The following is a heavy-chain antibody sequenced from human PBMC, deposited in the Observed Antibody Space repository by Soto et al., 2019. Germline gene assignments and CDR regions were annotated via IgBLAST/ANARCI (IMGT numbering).Heavy chain of an antibody. CDR3: ARLSVSRDFWSGYPQSYGMDV. D-gene: IGHD3-3*01. V-gene: IGHV4-4*02. CDR2: IYHSGST. CDR1: GGSISSSNW. Sequence: SETLSLTCAVSGGSISSSNWWSWVRQPPGKGLEWIGEIYHSGSTNYNPSLKSRVTISVDKSKNQFSLKLSSVTAADTAVYYCARLSVSRDFWSGYPQSYGMDVWGQGTTVTASS. J-gene: IGHJ6*02.